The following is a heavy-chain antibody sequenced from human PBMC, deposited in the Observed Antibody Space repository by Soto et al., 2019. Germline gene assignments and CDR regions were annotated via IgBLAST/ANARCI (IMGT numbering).Heavy chain of an antibody. CDR2: ISYDGSNK. CDR3: ARESKADFGAFDI. D-gene: IGHD3-3*01. Sequence: GGSLRLSCAASGFTFSSYAMHWVRQAPGKGLEWVAVISYDGSNKYYADSVKGRFTISRDNSKNTLYLQMNSLRAEDTAVYYCARESKADFGAFDIWGQGTMVTVSS. V-gene: IGHV3-30-3*01. CDR1: GFTFSSYA. J-gene: IGHJ3*02.